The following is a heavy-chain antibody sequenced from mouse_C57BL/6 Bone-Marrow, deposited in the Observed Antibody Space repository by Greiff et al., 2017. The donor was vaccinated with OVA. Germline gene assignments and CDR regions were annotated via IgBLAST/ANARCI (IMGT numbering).Heavy chain of an antibody. CDR2: IDPETGGT. V-gene: IGHV1-15*01. CDR3: TRSGGYYRLCY. D-gene: IGHD2-12*01. Sequence: VQLQQSGAELVRPGASVTLSCKASGYTFTDYELHWVKQTPVHGLEWIGAIDPETGGTAYNQKFKGKAILTADKYSSTAYMELRSLTSEDSAVYYCTRSGGYYRLCYWCQGTLVTVSA. J-gene: IGHJ3*01. CDR1: GYTFTDYE.